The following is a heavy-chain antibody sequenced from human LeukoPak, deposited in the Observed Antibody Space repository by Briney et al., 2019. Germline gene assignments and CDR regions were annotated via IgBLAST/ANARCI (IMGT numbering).Heavy chain of an antibody. CDR1: GFTFSSYA. J-gene: IGHJ4*02. V-gene: IGHV3-30-3*01. Sequence: GRSLRLSCAASGFTFSSYAMHWVRQAPGKGLEWVAVISYDGSNKYYADSVKGRFTISRDNSKNTLYLQMNSLRAEDTAVYYCAKGMAVVPAADFDYWGQGTLVTVSS. D-gene: IGHD2-2*01. CDR3: AKGMAVVPAADFDY. CDR2: ISYDGSNK.